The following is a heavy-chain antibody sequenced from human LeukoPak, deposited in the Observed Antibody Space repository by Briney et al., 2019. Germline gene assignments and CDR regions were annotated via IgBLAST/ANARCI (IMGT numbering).Heavy chain of an antibody. J-gene: IGHJ4*02. CDR3: AKSHYSSSSVGHDY. CDR2: IYSGGST. CDR1: GFTVSSNY. V-gene: IGHV3-53*01. D-gene: IGHD6-6*01. Sequence: GGSLRLSCAASGFTVSSNYMSWVRQAPGKGLEWVSVIYSGGSTYYADSVKGRFTISRDNSKNTLYLQMNSLRAEDTAVYYCAKSHYSSSSVGHDYWGQGTLVTVSS.